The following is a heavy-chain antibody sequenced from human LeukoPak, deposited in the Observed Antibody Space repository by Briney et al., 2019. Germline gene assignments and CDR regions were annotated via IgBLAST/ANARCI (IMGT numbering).Heavy chain of an antibody. CDR2: INPNSGGT. CDR3: ARNVGATQYNWFDP. Sequence: ASVKVSCKASGYTFTGYFMHWVRQAPGQGLEWMGWINPNSGGTNYAQKFQGRVTMTGDTSISTAYMDLSRLRSDDTAVYYCARNVGATQYNWFDPWGQGTLVTVSS. CDR1: GYTFTGYF. V-gene: IGHV1-2*02. J-gene: IGHJ5*02. D-gene: IGHD1-26*01.